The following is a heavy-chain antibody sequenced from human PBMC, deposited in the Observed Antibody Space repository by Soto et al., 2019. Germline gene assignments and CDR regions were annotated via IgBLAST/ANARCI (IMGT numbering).Heavy chain of an antibody. D-gene: IGHD4-4*01. CDR3: AKDKLNSNYEYYFDL. CDR1: GFILRKYA. CDR2: ISWSGGII. J-gene: IGHJ4*02. Sequence: GGSLRLSCAASGFILRKYAMHWVRQAPGKGLEWVSGISWSGGIIGYADSVKGRFTISRDNAKNSLYLEMNSLRAEDTALYYCAKDKLNSNYEYYFDLWGQGTLVTVSS. V-gene: IGHV3-9*01.